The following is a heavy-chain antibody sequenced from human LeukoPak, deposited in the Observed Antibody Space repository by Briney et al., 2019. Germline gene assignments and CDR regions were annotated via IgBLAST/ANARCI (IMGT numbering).Heavy chain of an antibody. D-gene: IGHD2-15*01. V-gene: IGHV3-23*01. CDR3: AKDRIPYCSGGSCYLKGAFDI. J-gene: IGHJ3*02. Sequence: GGPLRLSCAVSGFTFSSYAMNWVRQAPGKGLEGVSTISGSGGSTYYADSAKGRFTISRDNSKNTLYLQVNSLRAEDTAVYYCAKDRIPYCSGGSCYLKGAFDIWGQGTMVTLSS. CDR1: GFTFSSYA. CDR2: ISGSGGST.